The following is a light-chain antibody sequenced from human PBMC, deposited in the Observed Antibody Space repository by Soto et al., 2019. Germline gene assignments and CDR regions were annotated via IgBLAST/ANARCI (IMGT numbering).Light chain of an antibody. J-gene: IGLJ1*01. V-gene: IGLV2-8*01. Sequence: QSALTQPPSASGSPGQSVTISCTGTSSDVGGYNSVSWYQHHPGKAPTLMIFEVNKRPSGVPDRFSGSKSDNTASLTVYGLQAEDEADYYCSSYAGRNNYVFGTGTKLTVL. CDR2: EVN. CDR3: SSYAGRNNYV. CDR1: SSDVGGYNS.